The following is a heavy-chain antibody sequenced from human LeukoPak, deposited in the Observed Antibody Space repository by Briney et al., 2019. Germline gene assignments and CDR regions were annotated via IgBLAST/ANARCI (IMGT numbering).Heavy chain of an antibody. V-gene: IGHV4-59*08. Sequence: SETLSLTCTVSGGSISSYYWSWIRQPPGKGLEWIGYIYYSGSTNYNPSLKSRVTISVDTSKNQFSLKLSSVTAADTAVYYCASQGDFWSGSNWFDPWGQGTLVTVSS. CDR2: IYYSGST. CDR3: ASQGDFWSGSNWFDP. CDR1: GGSISSYY. J-gene: IGHJ5*02. D-gene: IGHD3-3*01.